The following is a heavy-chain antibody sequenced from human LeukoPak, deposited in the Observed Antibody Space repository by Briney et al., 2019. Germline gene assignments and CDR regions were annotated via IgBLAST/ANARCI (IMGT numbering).Heavy chain of an antibody. J-gene: IGHJ4*02. CDR1: GGSISSYY. CDR2: VFNSGGS. Sequence: SETLSLTCAVYGGSISSYYWSWIRQPPEKGLEWIGYVFNSGGSNYNPSLQSRVTMSVDTSKNQFSLKLSSVTAADTAVYYCVRTLGGYTYGPFDYWGQGTLVTVSS. V-gene: IGHV4-59*01. CDR3: VRTLGGYTYGPFDY. D-gene: IGHD5-18*01.